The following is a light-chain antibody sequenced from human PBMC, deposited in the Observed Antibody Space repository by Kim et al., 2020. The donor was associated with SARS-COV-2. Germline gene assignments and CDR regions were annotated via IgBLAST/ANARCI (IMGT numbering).Light chain of an antibody. Sequence: ASVGDRVTITCRASEVISTLLGWYQQRPGKAPTLLIYVSSTLQTVVPSRFRGSGSGTHFTLTISSLQPEDFATYYFQQAVSFPITFGQGTRLEIK. CDR1: EVISTL. J-gene: IGKJ5*01. CDR3: QQAVSFPIT. V-gene: IGKV1-12*01. CDR2: VSS.